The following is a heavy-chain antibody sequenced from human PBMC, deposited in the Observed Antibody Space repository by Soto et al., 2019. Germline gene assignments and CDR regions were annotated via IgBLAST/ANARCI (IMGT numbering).Heavy chain of an antibody. V-gene: IGHV4-59*01. CDR1: GGSMSEYF. CDR3: ARDGYDGSGSPYPAY. CDR2: IYYLGST. J-gene: IGHJ4*02. D-gene: IGHD3-10*01. Sequence: SETLSLTCSVSGGSMSEYFWSWIRQSPGKGLEWIGYIYYLGSTDYNPSLKSRVTISVDTSKRQFSLRLTSVAAADTAVYYCARDGYDGSGSPYPAYWGPGTQVTVSS.